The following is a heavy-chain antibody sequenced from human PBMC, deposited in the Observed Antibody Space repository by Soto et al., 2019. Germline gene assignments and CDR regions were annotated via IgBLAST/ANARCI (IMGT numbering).Heavy chain of an antibody. V-gene: IGHV3-23*01. Sequence: EVQLLESGGGLVQTGGSLRLSCAASGFTFSSYAMNWVRQAPGKGLEWVSVISGSGGSTYYADAVKGRFTISRDNSKNTLYLQMNSLRDEDTAVYYCAKRTVGWYFDLWGRGTLVTVSS. CDR1: GFTFSSYA. D-gene: IGHD4-17*01. CDR3: AKRTVGWYFDL. CDR2: ISGSGGST. J-gene: IGHJ2*01.